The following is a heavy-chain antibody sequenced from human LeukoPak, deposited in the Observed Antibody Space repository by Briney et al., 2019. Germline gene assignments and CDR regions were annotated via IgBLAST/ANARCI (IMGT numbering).Heavy chain of an antibody. CDR2: IKKDGSEK. D-gene: IGHD3-22*01. CDR3: ARGGFRSFGH. Sequence: GGSLRLSCAAPGFTLNSYWMSCVRQAPGKWLEWVATIKKDGSEKYYVNSVKGRSTISRHKANNSPYLQLNRLRADDTAVSYCARGGFRSFGHWGEAILVTVSS. J-gene: IGHJ4*02. CDR1: GFTLNSYW. V-gene: IGHV3-7*04.